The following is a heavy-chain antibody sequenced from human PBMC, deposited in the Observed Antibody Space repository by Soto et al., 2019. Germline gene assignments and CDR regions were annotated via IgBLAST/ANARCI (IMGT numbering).Heavy chain of an antibody. J-gene: IGHJ4*02. V-gene: IGHV3-74*01. CDR3: GRVGTAVAWGFDY. CDR1: GFTFSSHW. Sequence: EVQVVESGGGLVQPGGSLRLSCAASGFTFSSHWMHWVRQAPGKGLVWVSRVNSDGSMTNYAASVEGRFTISRENAKHTLSLQIDRLRAVDTAVYYLGRVGTAVAWGFDYWCQGTGVTVSS. D-gene: IGHD6-19*01. CDR2: VNSDGSMT.